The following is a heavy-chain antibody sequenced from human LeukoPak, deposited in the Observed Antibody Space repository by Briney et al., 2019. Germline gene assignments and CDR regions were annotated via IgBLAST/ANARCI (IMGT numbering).Heavy chain of an antibody. CDR3: ARDIAHCTGDMCYNIRFDS. D-gene: IGHD2-8*02. CDR2: ISYDGSNK. CDR1: GFTFSSYG. Sequence: GGSLRLSCAASGFTFSSYGMHWVRQAPGKGLEWVAVISYDGSNKYYADSVKGRFTISRDNSKNTLCLQMNSLRAEDTAVYYCARDIAHCTGDMCYNIRFDSRGQGTLVTVSS. V-gene: IGHV3-30*03. J-gene: IGHJ5*01.